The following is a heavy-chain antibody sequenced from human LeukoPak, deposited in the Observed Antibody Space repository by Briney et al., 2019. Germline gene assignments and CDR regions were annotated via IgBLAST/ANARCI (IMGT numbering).Heavy chain of an antibody. V-gene: IGHV3-48*01. CDR2: ISSSSSTI. J-gene: IGHJ6*03. Sequence: PGGSLRLSCAASGLTFSSYSMNWVRQAPGRGLEWVSYISSSSSTIYYADSVKGRFTISRDNAKNSLYLQMNSLRAEDTAVYYCAKSNYGTIYYYYYYMDVWGKGTTVTVSS. CDR3: AKSNYGTIYYYYYYMDV. D-gene: IGHD1-1*01. CDR1: GLTFSSYS.